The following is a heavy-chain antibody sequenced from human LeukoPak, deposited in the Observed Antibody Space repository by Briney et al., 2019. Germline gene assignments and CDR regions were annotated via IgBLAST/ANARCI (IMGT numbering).Heavy chain of an antibody. CDR2: ISGNGGST. J-gene: IGHJ4*02. CDR1: GFTFSSYA. Sequence: GGSLRLSCAASGFTFSSYAMSSVRQPPGKGLEWVSAISGNGGSTYYADSVKGRFTISRDNSKNTRYLQLNSPRAEDTAVYYCAKAVTGAFDYWGQGTLVTVSS. V-gene: IGHV3-23*01. CDR3: AKAVTGAFDY. D-gene: IGHD6-19*01.